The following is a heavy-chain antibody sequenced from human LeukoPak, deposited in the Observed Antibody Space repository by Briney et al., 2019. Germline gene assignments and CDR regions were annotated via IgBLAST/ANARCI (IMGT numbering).Heavy chain of an antibody. V-gene: IGHV4-38-2*02. Sequence: PSETLSLTCAVSGSSISSAFYWGWIRQPPGKGLEWIGSISHSGSTSYNPSLKSRVTISVDTSKNQFSLKLTSVTAADSAVYWCAREIRVHTIGYATWFDPWGQGTLVTVSS. CDR2: ISHSGST. D-gene: IGHD3-10*01. CDR3: AREIRVHTIGYATWFDP. CDR1: GSSISSAFY. J-gene: IGHJ5*02.